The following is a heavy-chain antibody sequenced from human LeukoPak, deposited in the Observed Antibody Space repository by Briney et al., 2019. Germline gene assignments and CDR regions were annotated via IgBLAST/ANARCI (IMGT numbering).Heavy chain of an antibody. CDR3: ARQNYDFWSGSSTTIDY. Sequence: SQTLSLTCGVSGGSISSGGFSWSWIRQPPGKGLEWIGYIYYSGSTNYNPSLKSRVTISVDTSKNQFSLKLSSVTAADTAVYYCARQNYDFWSGSSTTIDYWGQGTLVTVSS. D-gene: IGHD3-3*01. CDR2: IYYSGST. J-gene: IGHJ4*02. CDR1: GGSISSGGFS. V-gene: IGHV4-30-4*07.